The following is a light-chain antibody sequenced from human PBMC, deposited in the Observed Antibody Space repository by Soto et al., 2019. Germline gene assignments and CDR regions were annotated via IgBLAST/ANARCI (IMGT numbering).Light chain of an antibody. CDR2: WAS. J-gene: IGKJ4*01. CDR1: QYVIHDSNSKNF. CDR3: HQYDTPPLT. Sequence: DIVLTQSPDSLAVSLGERATINCKSSQYVIHDSNSKNFLAWYQQKPGQPPKLLMYWASTRESWVPDRFSGTGSGKDFTLNISSLQAEDVAVDYCHQYDTPPLTFGGGTKVEI. V-gene: IGKV4-1*01.